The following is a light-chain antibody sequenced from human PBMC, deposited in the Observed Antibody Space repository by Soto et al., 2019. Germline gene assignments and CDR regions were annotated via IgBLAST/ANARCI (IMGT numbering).Light chain of an antibody. J-gene: IGLJ1*01. CDR2: EVS. Sequence: QSVLTQPASVSGSPGQSITISCTGTSSDVGGYNYVSWYQQHPGKAPKLMIYEVSNRPSGVSNRFSGSKSGNTASLTISGLQDEDEADYYRSSYTSSSPYVFGTGTKVTVL. V-gene: IGLV2-14*01. CDR3: SSYTSSSPYV. CDR1: SSDVGGYNY.